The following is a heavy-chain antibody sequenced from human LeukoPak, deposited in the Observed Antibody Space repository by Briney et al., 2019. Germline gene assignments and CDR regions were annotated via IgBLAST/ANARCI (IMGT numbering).Heavy chain of an antibody. CDR3: AELGITMIGGV. J-gene: IGHJ6*04. Sequence: GGSLRLSCAASGFTFSSYSMNWGRQAPGKGLEGVSYISGSGSTIYYADSVKGRFTISRDNARNSLYLQMNSLRAEDTAVYYCAELGITMIGGVWGKGTTVTISS. CDR1: GFTFSSYS. D-gene: IGHD3-10*02. V-gene: IGHV3-48*04. CDR2: ISGSGSTI.